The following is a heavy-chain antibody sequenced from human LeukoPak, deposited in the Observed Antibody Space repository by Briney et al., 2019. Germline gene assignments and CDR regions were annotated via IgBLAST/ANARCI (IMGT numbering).Heavy chain of an antibody. Sequence: GGSLRLSCAASGFTFSTHDVNWVRQAPGKGLEWVSFINSRSSTIYYADSVKGRFTISRGTSENTIYLQMNSLRAEDTAVYYCATSPRVTLYVMGDFAYWGQGTLVTVSS. CDR2: INSRSSTI. CDR1: GFTFSTHD. J-gene: IGHJ4*02. D-gene: IGHD3-16*01. V-gene: IGHV3-48*01. CDR3: ATSPRVTLYVMGDFAY.